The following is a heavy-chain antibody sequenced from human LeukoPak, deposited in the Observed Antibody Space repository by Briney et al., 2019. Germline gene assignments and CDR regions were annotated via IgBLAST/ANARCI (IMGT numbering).Heavy chain of an antibody. CDR3: ARDLYSSSWYRDYYYYYGMDV. CDR2: ISAYNGNT. D-gene: IGHD6-13*01. CDR1: GYTFTSYG. V-gene: IGHV1-18*01. Sequence: ASVKVSCKASGYTFTSYGISWVRQAPGQGLEWMGWISAYNGNTNYAQKLQGRVTMTTDTSTSTAYMELRSLRSDDTAVYYCARDLYSSSWYRDYYYYYGMDVWGQGTTVTASS. J-gene: IGHJ6*02.